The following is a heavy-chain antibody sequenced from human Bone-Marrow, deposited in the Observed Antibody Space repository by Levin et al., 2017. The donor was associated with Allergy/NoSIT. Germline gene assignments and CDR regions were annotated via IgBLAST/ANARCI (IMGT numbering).Heavy chain of an antibody. CDR1: GGSISSYY. J-gene: IGHJ4*02. CDR2: IYYSGST. D-gene: IGHD3-3*01. V-gene: IGHV4-59*01. Sequence: PSETLSLTCTVSGGSISSYYWSWIRQPPGKGLEWIWSIYYSGSTTYNPALMSRLTISVDTAKNQFSLKLRSVTAADTAGHYCAGRSRFWEPPTDWGQGTLVTVSS. CDR3: AGRSRFWEPPTD.